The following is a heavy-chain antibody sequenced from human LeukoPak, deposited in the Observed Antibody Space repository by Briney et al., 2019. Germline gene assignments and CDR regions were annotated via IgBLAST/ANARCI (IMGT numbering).Heavy chain of an antibody. CDR2: IKSKNVGGPT. J-gene: IGHJ4*02. Sequence: PGGSLRISCAASGFTFSTAWMSWVRQAPGKGLEWVGRIKSKNVGGPTEFTAPVKGRFTISRDDSKNTVYLQMNSLRTEDTAVYYCITEYYGSAMYWGQGALVTVSS. D-gene: IGHD3-10*01. CDR3: ITEYYGSAMY. CDR1: GFTFSTAW. V-gene: IGHV3-15*01.